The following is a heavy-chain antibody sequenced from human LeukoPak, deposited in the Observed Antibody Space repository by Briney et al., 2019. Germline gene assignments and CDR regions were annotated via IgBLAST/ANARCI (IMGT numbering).Heavy chain of an antibody. J-gene: IGHJ6*03. CDR1: GYSLSDYY. CDR3: ARDPYDYDSSGYRARGYMDV. V-gene: IGHV1-69*06. D-gene: IGHD3-22*01. Sequence: ASVKVSCKASGYSLSDYYLYWVRQAPGQGLEWMGGIIPIFDTANYAQKFQGRVTITADTSTTTAYMELSSLRSEDTAVYYCARDPYDYDSSGYRARGYMDVWGKGTAVTVSS. CDR2: IIPIFDTA.